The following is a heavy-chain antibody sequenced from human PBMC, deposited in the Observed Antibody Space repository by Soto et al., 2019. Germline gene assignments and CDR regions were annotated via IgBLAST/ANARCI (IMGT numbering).Heavy chain of an antibody. Sequence: RSLRLSCAASGFTFSSYAMSWVRQAPEKGLEWVSAISGSGGSTYYADSVKGRFTISRDNSKNTLYLQMNSLRAEDTAVYYCAKEEGDCSSTSWYGDYWGQGTLVTVS. CDR2: ISGSGGST. D-gene: IGHD2-2*01. J-gene: IGHJ4*02. V-gene: IGHV3-23*01. CDR1: GFTFSSYA. CDR3: AKEEGDCSSTSWYGDY.